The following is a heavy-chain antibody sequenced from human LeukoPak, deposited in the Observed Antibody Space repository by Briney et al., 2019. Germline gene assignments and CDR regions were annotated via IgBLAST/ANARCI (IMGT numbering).Heavy chain of an antibody. V-gene: IGHV4-34*01. J-gene: IGHJ2*01. Sequence: SETLSLTCAVYGGSFSGYYWSWIRQPPGKGLEWIGEINHSGSTNYNPSLKSRVTISVDTSKNQFSLKLSSVTAADTAVYYCARHPSSSWQYWYFDLWGRGTLVTVSS. CDR3: ARHPSSSWQYWYFDL. CDR1: GGSFSGYY. CDR2: INHSGST. D-gene: IGHD6-13*01.